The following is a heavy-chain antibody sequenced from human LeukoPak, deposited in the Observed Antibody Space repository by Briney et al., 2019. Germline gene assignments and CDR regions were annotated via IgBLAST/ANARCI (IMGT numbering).Heavy chain of an antibody. D-gene: IGHD3-22*01. V-gene: IGHV4-39*01. J-gene: IGHJ4*02. Sequence: PSETLSLTCTVAGGSISSSSYYWGWLRQPPGKGLEWIGSIYYSGSTYYNPSPKSPVTISVDTSKNQFSLKLSSVTAADTAVYYCARGYYYDSSFPFDYWGQGTLVTVSS. CDR3: ARGYYYDSSFPFDY. CDR2: IYYSGST. CDR1: GGSISSSSYY.